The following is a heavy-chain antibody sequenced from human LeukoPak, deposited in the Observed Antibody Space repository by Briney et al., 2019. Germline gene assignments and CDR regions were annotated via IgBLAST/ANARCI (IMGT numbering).Heavy chain of an antibody. V-gene: IGHV3-23*01. CDR1: GFTFSSYA. D-gene: IGHD6-13*01. CDR3: ARDKGQQLVYGMDV. CDR2: ISGSGGST. J-gene: IGHJ6*02. Sequence: GGSLRLSCAASGFTFSSYAMSWVRQAPGKGLEWVSAISGSGGSTYYADSVKGRFTISRDNAKNSLYLQMNSLRAEDTAVYYCARDKGQQLVYGMDVWGQGTTVTVSS.